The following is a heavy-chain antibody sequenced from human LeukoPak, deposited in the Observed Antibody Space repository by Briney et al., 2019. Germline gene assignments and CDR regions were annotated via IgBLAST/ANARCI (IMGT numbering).Heavy chain of an antibody. Sequence: PGRSLRLSCAASGFTFDDYAMHWVRQAPGKGLEWVSGISWNSGSIGYADSVKGRFTISRDNAKNSLYLQMNSLRAEDTALYYCAKDSTAMVTYYFDYWGQGALVTVSS. D-gene: IGHD5-18*01. V-gene: IGHV3-9*01. J-gene: IGHJ4*02. CDR2: ISWNSGSI. CDR3: AKDSTAMVTYYFDY. CDR1: GFTFDDYA.